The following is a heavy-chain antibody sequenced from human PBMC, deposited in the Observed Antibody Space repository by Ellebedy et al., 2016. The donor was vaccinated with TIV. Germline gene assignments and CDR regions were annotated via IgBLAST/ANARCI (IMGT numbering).Heavy chain of an antibody. Sequence: PGGSLRLSCAASGFTFNNYAMSWVRQAPGKGLEWVAGFGLSSDRTYYVDSVKGRFTISRDNSKNTLFVQMNSLRAEDTAMYYCARGRSGTYIHHAFDYWGQGTLVTVSS. D-gene: IGHD1-14*01. CDR2: FGLSSDRT. CDR3: ARGRSGTYIHHAFDY. J-gene: IGHJ4*02. V-gene: IGHV3-23*01. CDR1: GFTFNNYA.